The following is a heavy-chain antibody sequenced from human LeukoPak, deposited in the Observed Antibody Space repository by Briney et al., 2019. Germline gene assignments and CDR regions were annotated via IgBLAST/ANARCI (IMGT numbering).Heavy chain of an antibody. D-gene: IGHD3-22*01. CDR2: ISAYNGNT. Sequence: ASVKVSCKASGYTFTSYGISWVRQAPGQGLEWMGWISAYNGNTNYAQKLQGRVTMTTDTSTSTAYMELRSLRSDDTAVYYCARGSLDAYYYDSSGYAFDIWGQGTMVTVSS. V-gene: IGHV1-18*01. CDR3: ARGSLDAYYYDSSGYAFDI. J-gene: IGHJ3*02. CDR1: GYTFTSYG.